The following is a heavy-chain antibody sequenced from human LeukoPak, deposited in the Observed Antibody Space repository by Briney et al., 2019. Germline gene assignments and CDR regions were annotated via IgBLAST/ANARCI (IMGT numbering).Heavy chain of an antibody. Sequence: GESLKISCKGSGYSFTSYWIGWVRQMPGKGLEWMGIIYPGGSDTRYSPSLQGQVTISTDNSISTAYLQWSSLKASDTAMYYCARLSDSGYDVFDYWGQGTLVTVSS. CDR3: ARLSDSGYDVFDY. CDR2: IYPGGSDT. V-gene: IGHV5-51*01. CDR1: GYSFTSYW. D-gene: IGHD5-12*01. J-gene: IGHJ4*02.